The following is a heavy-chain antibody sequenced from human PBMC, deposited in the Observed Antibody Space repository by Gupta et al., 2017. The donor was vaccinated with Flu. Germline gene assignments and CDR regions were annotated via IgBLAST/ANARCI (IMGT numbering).Heavy chain of an antibody. CDR1: GYTFNAYY. D-gene: IGHD1-14*01. V-gene: IGHV1-2*06. Sequence: QVQLVQSGAAVTKPGASVRVSCKASGYTFNAYYVHWVRQAPGQGLEWMGRINPNSGDTKFAQKFQDRVTMTRDTSTSAAYMELSSLRFDDTAVYYCFNRDDAFDVWGQGTMVTVS. J-gene: IGHJ3*01. CDR3: FNRDDAFDV. CDR2: INPNSGDT.